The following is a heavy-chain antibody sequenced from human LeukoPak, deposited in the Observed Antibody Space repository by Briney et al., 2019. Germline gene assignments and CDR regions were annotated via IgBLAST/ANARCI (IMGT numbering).Heavy chain of an antibody. CDR1: GFTFSNYW. V-gene: IGHV3-7*01. D-gene: IGHD4-17*01. CDR3: ARDSDSGGPTEFDY. Sequence: GGSLRLSCAASGFTFSNYWMSWVRQAPGKGLEWVANIKEDGSEKYYVDSVKGRFTISRDNAKNSLYLQMNSLRAEDTAVYYCARDSDSGGPTEFDYWGQGTLVTVSS. J-gene: IGHJ4*02. CDR2: IKEDGSEK.